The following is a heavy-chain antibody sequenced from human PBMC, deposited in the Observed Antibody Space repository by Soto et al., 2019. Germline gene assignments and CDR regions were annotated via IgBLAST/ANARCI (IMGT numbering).Heavy chain of an antibody. D-gene: IGHD2-2*01. J-gene: IGHJ5*02. CDR2: INRDASHT. Sequence: EVQLVESGGGLVQPGGSLRLSCAASGFTFSTYWMHWIRQVPGKGLEWVSRINRDASHTYYADSVQGRFTISRDNAKNALHLETISLRAENTAVCDCDRDGHCIATSCYGYWFEPRGQGTVVTVSS. V-gene: IGHV3-74*01. CDR1: GFTFSTYW. CDR3: DRDGHCIATSCYGYWFEP.